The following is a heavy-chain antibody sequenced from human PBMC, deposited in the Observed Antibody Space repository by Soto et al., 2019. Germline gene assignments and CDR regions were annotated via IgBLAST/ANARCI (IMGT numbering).Heavy chain of an antibody. Sequence: SETLALTCTVSGGSIRSYSWSWIRQPTGKRLEWIGYISDTGNTYYNPSLKRRLTISADPSKNQFSLKQTSVPAADTAVYSCARDRLTMIRGVIRKWWSDPWGQGVLVTVSS. V-gene: IGHV4-59*01. D-gene: IGHD3-10*01. CDR2: ISDTGNT. CDR1: GGSIRSYS. J-gene: IGHJ5*02. CDR3: ARDRLTMIRGVIRKWWSDP.